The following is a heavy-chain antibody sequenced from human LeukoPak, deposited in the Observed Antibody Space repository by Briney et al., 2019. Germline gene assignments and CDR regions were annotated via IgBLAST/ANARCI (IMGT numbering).Heavy chain of an antibody. J-gene: IGHJ3*02. Sequence: RGESLKISCKGSGYSFTSYWIGWVRQMPGKGLEWMGIIYPGDSDTRYSPSFQGQVTISADKSISTAYLQWSSLKASDTAMYYCARRTPSTIFGVVGAFDIWGQGTMVTVSS. CDR3: ARRTPSTIFGVVGAFDI. CDR1: GYSFTSYW. D-gene: IGHD3-3*01. V-gene: IGHV5-51*01. CDR2: IYPGDSDT.